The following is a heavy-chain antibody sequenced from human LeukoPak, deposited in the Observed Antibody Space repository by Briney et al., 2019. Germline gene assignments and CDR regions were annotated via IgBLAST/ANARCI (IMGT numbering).Heavy chain of an antibody. Sequence: SVTVSCKASGYTFTGYYMHWVRQAPGQGLEWMGWINPNSGGTNYAQKFQGRVTMTRDTSISTAYMELSRLRSDDTAVYYCARGGSGWYKSYYFDYWGQGTLVTVSS. CDR2: INPNSGGT. J-gene: IGHJ4*02. CDR3: ARGGSGWYKSYYFDY. D-gene: IGHD6-19*01. V-gene: IGHV1-2*02. CDR1: GYTFTGYY.